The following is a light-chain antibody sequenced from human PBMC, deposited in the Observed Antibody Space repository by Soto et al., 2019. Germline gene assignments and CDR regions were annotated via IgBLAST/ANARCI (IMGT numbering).Light chain of an antibody. Sequence: EIVLTQSPATLSLSPGERATLSCRASQSVSSHLTWYQQKPGQPPRLLIYDASNRATGIAARFSGSGSGTDFTLTISSLEPEDFAVYYCQQRTNWRLTFGGGTRWIS. CDR3: QQRTNWRLT. CDR2: DAS. V-gene: IGKV3-11*01. CDR1: QSVSSH. J-gene: IGKJ4*01.